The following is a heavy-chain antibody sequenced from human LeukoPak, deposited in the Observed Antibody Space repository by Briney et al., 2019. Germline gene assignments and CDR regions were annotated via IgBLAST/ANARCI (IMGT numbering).Heavy chain of an antibody. CDR2: IYYSGST. CDR1: GGSISSYY. CDR3: AREGLVTTGLDY. D-gene: IGHD4-17*01. J-gene: IGHJ4*02. V-gene: IGHV4-59*12. Sequence: SETLSLTCTVSGGSISSYYWSWIRQPPGKGLEWIGYIYYSGSTNYNPSLKSRVTISVDTSKNQFSLKLSSVTAADTAVYYCAREGLVTTGLDYWGQGTLVTVSS.